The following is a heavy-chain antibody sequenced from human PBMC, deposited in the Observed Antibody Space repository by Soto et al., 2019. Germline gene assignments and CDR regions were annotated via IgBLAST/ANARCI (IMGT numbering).Heavy chain of an antibody. J-gene: IGHJ4*02. V-gene: IGHV4-59*01. CDR3: ARAGAATLSDY. Sequence: SETLSLTCSVSGGSINNYYCSWIRQPPGKGLEWIGYIYYSGSPNYNPSLKSRVTISVDTSKNQFSLNLSSVTAADTAVYYCARAGAATLSDYWGQGTLVTVS. CDR2: IYYSGSP. D-gene: IGHD2-15*01. CDR1: GGSINNYY.